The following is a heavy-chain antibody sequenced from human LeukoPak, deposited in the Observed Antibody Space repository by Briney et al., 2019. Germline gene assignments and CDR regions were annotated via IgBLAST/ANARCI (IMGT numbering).Heavy chain of an antibody. CDR3: AKGLRYCTNGVCAIRGYFDL. D-gene: IGHD2-8*01. CDR2: ISGSGGST. Sequence: GGSLRLSSAASGFIFSSYAMSWVRQAPGKGLEWASAISGSGGSTYYADSVKGRFTISRDNSKNTLYLQMNSLRAEDTAVYYCAKGLRYCTNGVCAIRGYFDLWGRGTLVTVSS. V-gene: IGHV3-23*01. J-gene: IGHJ2*01. CDR1: GFIFSSYA.